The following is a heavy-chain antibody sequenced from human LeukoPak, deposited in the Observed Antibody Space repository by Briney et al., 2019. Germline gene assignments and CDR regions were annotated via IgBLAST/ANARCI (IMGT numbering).Heavy chain of an antibody. CDR3: AWQTTYDFWRMDY. Sequence: PGGSLRLSCAASGFTSGFTFSAAWMNWVRQAPGKGLEWVGRMKNYGGGWTTDYAAPVKGRFTISRDDSKNTLYLQMNSLMTEDTAMYYCAWQTTYDFWRMDYWGQGTLVTVSS. J-gene: IGHJ4*02. D-gene: IGHD3-3*01. CDR1: GFTSGFTFSAAW. CDR2: MKNYGGGWTT. V-gene: IGHV3-15*01.